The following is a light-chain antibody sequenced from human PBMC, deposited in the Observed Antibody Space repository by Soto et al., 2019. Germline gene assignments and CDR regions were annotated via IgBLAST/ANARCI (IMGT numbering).Light chain of an antibody. CDR2: DAS. V-gene: IGKV1-33*01. J-gene: IGKJ1*01. Sequence: DIRMTQSPLSLSASVGGRVTITCQASQDISDYVNWYQQRPGKAPKLLMYDASNLETGVPSRFSGSGSGTDFTFTISSLQPEDIATYYCQQYYNLPRTFGQGTKVEIK. CDR3: QQYYNLPRT. CDR1: QDISDY.